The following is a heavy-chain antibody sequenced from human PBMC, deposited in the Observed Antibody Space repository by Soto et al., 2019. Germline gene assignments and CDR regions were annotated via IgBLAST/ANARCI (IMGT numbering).Heavy chain of an antibody. CDR3: AKDWGSSGWFNWFTP. Sequence: QVQLVESGGGVVQPGESLKVACAASGFTVATTGMHWVRQAPGKGLEWLAMISHSGTSKVYIDSVQGRFTISRDNAKNNLYLQMRRLSPEDTAIYYCAKDWGSSGWFNWFTPWGQGVLVTVSS. D-gene: IGHD6-19*01. CDR1: GFTVATTG. J-gene: IGHJ5*02. V-gene: IGHV3-30*18. CDR2: ISHSGTSK.